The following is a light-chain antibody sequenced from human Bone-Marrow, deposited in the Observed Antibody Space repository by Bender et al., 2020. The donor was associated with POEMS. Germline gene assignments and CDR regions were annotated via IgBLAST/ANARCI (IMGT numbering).Light chain of an antibody. Sequence: QSVLTQPPSASGTPGQRVTISCSGGSSNIGAHAVNWYQHLPGTAPKLLIYSSHRRPSEVPDRFSGSRSGTSASLALSGLQSEDEADCSCAVWDDSLNGWVFGGGTKLTVL. CDR2: SSH. V-gene: IGLV1-44*01. CDR1: SSNIGAHA. CDR3: AVWDDSLNGWV. J-gene: IGLJ3*02.